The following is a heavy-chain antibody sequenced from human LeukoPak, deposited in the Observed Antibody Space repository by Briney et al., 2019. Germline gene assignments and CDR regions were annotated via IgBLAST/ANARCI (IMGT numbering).Heavy chain of an antibody. J-gene: IGHJ6*02. CDR2: IYTSGST. Sequence: SETLSLTCTVSGGSISSYYWSWIRQPAGKGLEWIGRIYTSGSTNYNPSLKSRVTMSVDTSKNQFSLELSSVTAADTAVYYCARDARGSYCSGGSCYRNYYYYGMDVWGQGTTVTVSS. D-gene: IGHD2-15*01. CDR3: ARDARGSYCSGGSCYRNYYYYGMDV. V-gene: IGHV4-4*07. CDR1: GGSISSYY.